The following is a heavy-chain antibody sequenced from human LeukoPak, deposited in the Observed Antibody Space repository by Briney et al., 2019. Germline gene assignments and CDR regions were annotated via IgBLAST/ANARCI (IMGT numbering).Heavy chain of an antibody. CDR1: GGSISSGGYY. V-gene: IGHV4-31*03. J-gene: IGHJ4*02. CDR3: ARDRYCSGGSCYGGTY. CDR2: IYCSGST. Sequence: SETLSLTCTVSGGSISSGGYYWSWIRQHPGKGLECIGYIYCSGSTYYNPSLKSRVTISGDTSKNQFSLKLSSVTAADTAVYYCARDRYCSGGSCYGGTYWGQGTLVTVSS. D-gene: IGHD2-15*01.